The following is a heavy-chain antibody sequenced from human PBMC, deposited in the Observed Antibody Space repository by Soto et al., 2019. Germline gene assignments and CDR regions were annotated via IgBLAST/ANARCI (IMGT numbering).Heavy chain of an antibody. CDR1: GYTLTSYA. J-gene: IGHJ6*02. V-gene: IGHV1-3*01. D-gene: IGHD6-13*01. CDR3: AGTYSSSWQYYYYGMDV. Sequence: ASVKVSCKASGYTLTSYAMHWVRQAPGQRLEWMGWINAGNGNTKYSQKFQGRVAITRDTSASTAYMELSSLRSEDTAVYYCAGTYSSSWQYYYYGMDVWGQGTTVTVSS. CDR2: INAGNGNT.